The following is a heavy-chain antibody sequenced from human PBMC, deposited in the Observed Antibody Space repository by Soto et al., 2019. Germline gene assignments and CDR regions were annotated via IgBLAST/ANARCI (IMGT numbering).Heavy chain of an antibody. CDR2: IKQDGSEK. CDR1: GFTFSSYW. D-gene: IGHD3-9*01. V-gene: IGHV3-7*01. Sequence: GGSLRLSCAASGFTFSSYWMSWVRQAPGKGLEWVANIKQDGSEKYYVDSVKGRFTISRDNAKNSLYLQMNSLRAEDTAVYYCARDLDSSDILTGYYYASDGDAFDIWGQGTMVTVSS. J-gene: IGHJ3*02. CDR3: ARDLDSSDILTGYYYASDGDAFDI.